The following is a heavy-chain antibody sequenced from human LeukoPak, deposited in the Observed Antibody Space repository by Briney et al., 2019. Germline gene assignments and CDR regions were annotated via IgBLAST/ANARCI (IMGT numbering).Heavy chain of an antibody. D-gene: IGHD6-13*01. Sequence: SETLSLTCAVSGGSISSGGYSWSWIRQPPGKGLEWIGYIYHSGSTNYNPSLKSRVTISVDTSKNQFSLKLSSVTAADTAVYYCARGISDGAARPGGSLNPGIAAAGTSKGLRRFDYWGQGTLVTVSS. V-gene: IGHV4-30-2*01. CDR3: ARGISDGAARPGGSLNPGIAAAGTSKGLRRFDY. J-gene: IGHJ4*02. CDR2: IYHSGST. CDR1: GGSISSGGYS.